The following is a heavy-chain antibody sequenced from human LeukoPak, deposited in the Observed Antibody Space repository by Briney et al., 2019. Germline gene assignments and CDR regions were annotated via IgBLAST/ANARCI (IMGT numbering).Heavy chain of an antibody. CDR2: INHSGST. CDR1: GFTFSSYA. CDR3: ARLFTGYYYYYYMDV. D-gene: IGHD3-16*01. J-gene: IGHJ6*03. Sequence: GSLRLSCAASGFTFSSYAMSWVRQPPGKGLEWIGEINHSGSTNYNPSLKSRVTISVDTSKNQFSLKLSSVTAADTAVYYCARLFTGYYYYYYMDVWGKGTTVTVSS. V-gene: IGHV4-34*01.